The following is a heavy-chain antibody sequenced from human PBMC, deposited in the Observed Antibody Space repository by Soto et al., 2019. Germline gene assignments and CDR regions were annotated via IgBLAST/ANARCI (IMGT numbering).Heavy chain of an antibody. J-gene: IGHJ6*03. D-gene: IGHD1-26*01. CDR1: GVTFSSYS. Sequence: PGGSLRLSCAASGVTFSSYSMNWVRQAPGKGLEWVSYISSSSSTMYYADSVKGRFTISRDNAKNSLYLQMNSLRAEDTAVYYCARLGTSRPDYYYYYYMDVWGKGTTVTVSS. V-gene: IGHV3-48*01. CDR3: ARLGTSRPDYYYYYYMDV. CDR2: ISSSSSTM.